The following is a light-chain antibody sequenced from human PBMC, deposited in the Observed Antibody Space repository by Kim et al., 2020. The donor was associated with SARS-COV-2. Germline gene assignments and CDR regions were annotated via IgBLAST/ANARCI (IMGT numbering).Light chain of an antibody. CDR3: QQRDNWPPGAS. CDR2: DIS. Sequence: PGERATLAYRASQSVSRYLAWYKQKPGQAPRLLIYDISNRATGIPARVSGSGSGTDFTLTISSLEPEDFAVYYCQQRDNWPPGASFGGGTKVDIK. CDR1: QSVSRY. J-gene: IGKJ4*01. V-gene: IGKV3-11*01.